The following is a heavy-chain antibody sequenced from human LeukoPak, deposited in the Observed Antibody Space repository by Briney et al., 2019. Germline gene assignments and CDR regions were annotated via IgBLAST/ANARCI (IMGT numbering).Heavy chain of an antibody. CDR3: ASQQRLVEGIAFDI. CDR1: GGSISSGSYY. Sequence: SETLSLTCTVSGGSISSGSYYWSWIRQPAGKGLEWIGRIYTSGSTNYNPSLKSRVTISVDTSKNQFSLKLSSVTAADTAVYYCASQQRLVEGIAFDIWGQGTMVTVSS. CDR2: IYTSGST. J-gene: IGHJ3*02. D-gene: IGHD6-13*01. V-gene: IGHV4-61*02.